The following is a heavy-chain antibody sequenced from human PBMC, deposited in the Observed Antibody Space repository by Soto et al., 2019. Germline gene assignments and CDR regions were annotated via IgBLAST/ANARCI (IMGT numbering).Heavy chain of an antibody. CDR2: IYYSGST. CDR3: AGLYSYNSSGYYGGYYFDY. CDR1: GGSISSYY. J-gene: IGHJ4*02. Sequence: SETLSLTCTVSGGSISSYYWSWIRQPPGKGLEWIGYIYYSGSTNYNPSLKSRVTISVDTSKNQFSLKLSSVTAADSAVYYCAGLYSYNSSGYYGGYYFDYWGQGTLVTVSS. D-gene: IGHD3-22*01. V-gene: IGHV4-59*01.